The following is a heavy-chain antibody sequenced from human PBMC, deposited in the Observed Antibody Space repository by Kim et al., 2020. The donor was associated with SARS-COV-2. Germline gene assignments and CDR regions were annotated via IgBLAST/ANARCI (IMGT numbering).Heavy chain of an antibody. J-gene: IGHJ4*02. CDR3: ARDSLAVVIEA. CDR2: ISSSSSYI. Sequence: GGSLRLSCAASGFTFSSYSMNWVRQAPGKGLEWVSSISSSSSYIYYADSVKGRFTISRDNAKNSLYLQMNSLRAEDTAVYYCARDSLAVVIEAWGQGTLVTVSS. D-gene: IGHD2-15*01. CDR1: GFTFSSYS. V-gene: IGHV3-21*01.